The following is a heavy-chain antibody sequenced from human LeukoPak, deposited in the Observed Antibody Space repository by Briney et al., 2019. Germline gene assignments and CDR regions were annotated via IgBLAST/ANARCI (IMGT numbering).Heavy chain of an antibody. D-gene: IGHD3-22*01. CDR3: ASGETSKDYYDSSGYYSDAFDI. CDR2: IIPIFGTA. J-gene: IGHJ3*02. CDR1: GGTFSSYA. Sequence: ASVKVSCKASGGTFSSYAISWVRQAPGQGLEWTGGIIPIFGTANYAQKFQGRVTITTDESTSTAYMELSSLRSEDTAVYYCASGETSKDYYDSSGYYSDAFDIWGQGTMVTVSS. V-gene: IGHV1-69*05.